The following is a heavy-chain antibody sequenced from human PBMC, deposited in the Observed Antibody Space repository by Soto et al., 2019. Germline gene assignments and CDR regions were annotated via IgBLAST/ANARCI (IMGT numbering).Heavy chain of an antibody. CDR1: GFTFDDYA. Sequence: PGGSLRLSCAASGFTFDDYAMHWVRQAPGKDLEWVSGISWISGSIGYADSVKGRFTISRDNAKNSLYLQMNSLRAEDTALYYCAKGLGYCSGGSCPRDAFDIWGQGTMVTVSS. D-gene: IGHD2-15*01. CDR2: ISWISGSI. J-gene: IGHJ3*02. V-gene: IGHV3-9*01. CDR3: AKGLGYCSGGSCPRDAFDI.